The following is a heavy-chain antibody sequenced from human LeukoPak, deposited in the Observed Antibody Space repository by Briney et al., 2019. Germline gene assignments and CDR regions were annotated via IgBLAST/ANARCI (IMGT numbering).Heavy chain of an antibody. CDR1: GGTFSSYV. CDR2: IIPIFGTA. CDR3: ARSTRDYGFWSGYSYYYGMDV. J-gene: IGHJ6*02. D-gene: IGHD3-3*01. Sequence: GASVKVSCKASGGTFSSYVISWVRQAPGQGLEWMGGIIPIFGTANYAQKFQGRVTITADESTSTAYMELSSLRSEDTAVYYCARSTRDYGFWSGYSYYYGMDVWGQGTTVIVSS. V-gene: IGHV1-69*13.